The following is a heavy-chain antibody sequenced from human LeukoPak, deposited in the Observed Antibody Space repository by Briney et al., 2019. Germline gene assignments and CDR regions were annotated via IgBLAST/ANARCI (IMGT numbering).Heavy chain of an antibody. V-gene: IGHV4-30-4*08. J-gene: IGHJ3*02. CDR3: ARVIVVVPAAKVYDAFDI. CDR1: GGSISSGDYY. Sequence: SETLSLTCTVSGGSISSGDYYWSWIRQPPGKGLEWIGYIYYSGSTYYNPSLKSRVTISVDTSKNQFSLKLSSVTAADTAVYYGARVIVVVPAAKVYDAFDIWGQGTMVTVSS. CDR2: IYYSGST. D-gene: IGHD2-2*01.